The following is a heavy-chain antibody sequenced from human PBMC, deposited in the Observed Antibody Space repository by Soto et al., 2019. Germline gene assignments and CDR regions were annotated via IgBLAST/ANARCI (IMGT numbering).Heavy chain of an antibody. CDR2: INHSGST. Sequence: SETLSLPCAVYGGSFRGYYWSWIRQPPGKGLEWIGEINHSGSTNYNPSLKSRVTISVDTSKNQFSLKLSSVTAPGTAVYYWARAGDPPIQLWFTAVAYDYGMDVWGQGTTVTVS. D-gene: IGHD5-18*01. CDR3: ARAGDPPIQLWFTAVAYDYGMDV. V-gene: IGHV4-34*01. J-gene: IGHJ6*02. CDR1: GGSFRGYY.